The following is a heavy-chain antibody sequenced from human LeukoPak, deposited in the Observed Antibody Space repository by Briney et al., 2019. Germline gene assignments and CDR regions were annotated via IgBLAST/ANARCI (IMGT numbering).Heavy chain of an antibody. D-gene: IGHD6-13*01. V-gene: IGHV3-23*01. CDR2: ISGSGGTA. Sequence: PGGSLRLSCAASGFTFSIYAMSWVRQAPGKGLEWVSAISGSGGTAYYADSVKGRFTISRDNSKNTLYLQMNSLRAEDTAVYYCAREFVAAAGTFDYWGQGTLVTVSS. J-gene: IGHJ4*02. CDR3: AREFVAAAGTFDY. CDR1: GFTFSIYA.